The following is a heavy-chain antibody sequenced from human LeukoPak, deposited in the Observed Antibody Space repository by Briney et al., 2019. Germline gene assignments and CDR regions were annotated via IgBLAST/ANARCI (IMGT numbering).Heavy chain of an antibody. V-gene: IGHV5-51*01. D-gene: IGHD3-3*01. CDR2: IYPGDSDT. Sequence: GESLKISCKGSGYTFSSYWIGWVRQMPGKGLEWMGIIYPGDSDTRYSPSLQGQVTISVDTSIGTAYLQWSSLKASDTAIYHCARQNDFRLDYWGQGTLVTVSS. CDR3: ARQNDFRLDY. CDR1: GYTFSSYW. J-gene: IGHJ4*02.